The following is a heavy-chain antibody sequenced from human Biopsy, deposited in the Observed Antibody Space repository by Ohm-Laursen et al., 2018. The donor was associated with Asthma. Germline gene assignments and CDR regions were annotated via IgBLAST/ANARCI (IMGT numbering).Heavy chain of an antibody. Sequence: PTQTLTLTCTFSGFSLSTSGGGVGWIRQPPGKALEWLGNIYWDDDKRYSPSLQSRHTITRDTPKDQVVLTMTNMGPVDTGTYYCVHTLVGLKAFDFWGQGTLVTVSS. CDR1: GFSLSTSGGG. CDR2: IYWDDDK. CDR3: VHTLVGLKAFDF. V-gene: IGHV2-5*02. J-gene: IGHJ4*02. D-gene: IGHD1-26*01.